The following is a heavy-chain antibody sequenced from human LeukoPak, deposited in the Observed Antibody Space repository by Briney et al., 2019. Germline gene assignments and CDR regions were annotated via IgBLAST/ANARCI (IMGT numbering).Heavy chain of an antibody. CDR2: IRYDGTNK. J-gene: IGHJ4*02. CDR3: ARIHDYYFDY. V-gene: IGHV3-30*02. CDR1: GFTFSSYG. D-gene: IGHD2-21*02. Sequence: GGSLRLSCAASGFTFSSYGMHWVRQAPGKGLEWVAFIRYDGTNKYYADSVKGRFTISRDNSKNTLYLQMNSLRAEDTAVYYCARIHDYYFDYWGQGTLVTVSS.